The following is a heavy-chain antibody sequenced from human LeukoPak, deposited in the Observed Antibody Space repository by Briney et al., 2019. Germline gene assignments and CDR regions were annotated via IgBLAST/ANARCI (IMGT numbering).Heavy chain of an antibody. D-gene: IGHD3-3*01. CDR2: IYTSGST. V-gene: IGHV4-4*07. J-gene: IGHJ4*02. Sequence: SETLSLTCTVSGVSISNHYWDWIRQPAGKGLEWIGRIYTSGSTSYNPSLKSRVTMSLDTSKNQFSLKLSSVTAADTAVYYCARRWSGYYKRGNFDYWGQGTLVTVSS. CDR3: ARRWSGYYKRGNFDY. CDR1: GVSISNHY.